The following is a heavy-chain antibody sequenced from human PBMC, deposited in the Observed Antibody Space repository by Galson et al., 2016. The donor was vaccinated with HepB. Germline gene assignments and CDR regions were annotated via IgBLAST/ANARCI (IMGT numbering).Heavy chain of an antibody. D-gene: IGHD6-13*01. V-gene: IGHV4-34*01. CDR1: GGSFSGYY. CDR3: ARYLSRYSSSWFLVPGRNYFDY. J-gene: IGHJ4*02. CDR2: INHSGIT. Sequence: SGPGLVKPSQTLSLTCAVYGGSFSGYYWSWIRQPPGMGLEWIGEINHSGITNYNPSLKSRVTISVDTSKNQFSLKLSSVTAADTALYYCARYLSRYSSSWFLVPGRNYFDYWGQGTLVTVSS.